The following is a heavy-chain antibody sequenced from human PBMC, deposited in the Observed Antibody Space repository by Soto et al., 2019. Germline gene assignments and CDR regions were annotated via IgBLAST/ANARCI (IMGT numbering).Heavy chain of an antibody. Sequence: GGSLRLSCAASGFTFSSYGMHWVRQAPGKGLEWVAVIWYDGSNKYYADSVKGRFTISRDNSKNTLYLQMNSLRAEDTAVYYCARDTVEWLFYYYYMDVWGKGTTVTVSS. CDR2: IWYDGSNK. J-gene: IGHJ6*03. D-gene: IGHD3-3*01. V-gene: IGHV3-33*01. CDR1: GFTFSSYG. CDR3: ARDTVEWLFYYYYMDV.